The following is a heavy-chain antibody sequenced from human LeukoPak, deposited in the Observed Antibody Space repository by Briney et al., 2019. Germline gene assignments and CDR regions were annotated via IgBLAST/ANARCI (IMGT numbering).Heavy chain of an antibody. V-gene: IGHV4-59*01. D-gene: IGHD3-3*01. Sequence: SETLSLTCTVSGGSISSYYWSWIRQPPRQGLEWIGFIYYSGRTNYNPSLKSLVTVSVDTSSDQFSLKLNSVTGADTAVYSCARFAAYYDFLGNWFAPWGQGTLVSGCS. CDR1: GGSISSYY. J-gene: IGHJ5*02. CDR3: ARFAAYYDFLGNWFAP. CDR2: IYYSGRT.